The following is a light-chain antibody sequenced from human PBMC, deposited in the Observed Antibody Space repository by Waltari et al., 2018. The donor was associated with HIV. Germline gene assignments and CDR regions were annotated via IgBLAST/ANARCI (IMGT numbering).Light chain of an antibody. CDR2: GAS. Sequence: EIVLTQSPGTLSLSPGERATLYCRASQSVSNNFLAWFQQKPGQAPRLLMSGASRRASGIPDRFSGSGSGTDFTLTINRLEPEDFAVYFCQQYGRSPFTFGGGTKVEIK. V-gene: IGKV3-20*01. CDR1: QSVSNNF. J-gene: IGKJ4*01. CDR3: QQYGRSPFT.